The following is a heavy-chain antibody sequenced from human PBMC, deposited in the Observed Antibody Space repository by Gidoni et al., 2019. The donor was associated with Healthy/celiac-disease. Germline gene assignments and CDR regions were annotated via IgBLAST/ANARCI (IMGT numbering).Heavy chain of an antibody. V-gene: IGHV4-34*01. J-gene: IGHJ6*03. CDR3: ARFLAARPTLSKSYYYYYMDV. Sequence: QVQLQQWGAGLLKPSETLSPTCAVSGGPFIGSYSSWNRHPPGKGLEWIGEINHSGSTNYNPSLKSRVTISVDTSKNQFSLKLSSVTAADTAVYYCARFLAARPTLSKSYYYYYMDVWGKGTTVTVSS. D-gene: IGHD6-6*01. CDR1: GGPFIGSY. CDR2: INHSGST.